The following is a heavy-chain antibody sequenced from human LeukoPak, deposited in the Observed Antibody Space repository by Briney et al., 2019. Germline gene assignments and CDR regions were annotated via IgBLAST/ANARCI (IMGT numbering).Heavy chain of an antibody. D-gene: IGHD2-21*02. CDR2: ISGSGGST. Sequence: SGGSLRLSCAASGFTFSSYAMSWVRQAPGKGLEWVSAISGSGGSTYYADSVKGRFTITRDNSKNTLYLQMNSLRAEDTAVYYCARIFAYCGGDCYEFSGDPNNFDYWGQGTLVTVSS. V-gene: IGHV3-23*01. CDR3: ARIFAYCGGDCYEFSGDPNNFDY. J-gene: IGHJ4*02. CDR1: GFTFSSYA.